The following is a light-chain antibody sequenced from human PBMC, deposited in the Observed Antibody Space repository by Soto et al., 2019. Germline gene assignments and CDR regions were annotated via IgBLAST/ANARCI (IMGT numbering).Light chain of an antibody. CDR1: SSDVGGYNY. J-gene: IGLJ1*01. V-gene: IGLV2-8*01. CDR2: EVN. CDR3: SSYAGSSNV. Sequence: ALTQPPSASGSPGQPVAISCTGTSSDVGGYNYVSWYQQHPGKAPKLMIYEVNKRPSGVPDRFSGSKSGNTASLTVSGLQAEDEADYYCSSYAGSSNVFGTGTKVTVL.